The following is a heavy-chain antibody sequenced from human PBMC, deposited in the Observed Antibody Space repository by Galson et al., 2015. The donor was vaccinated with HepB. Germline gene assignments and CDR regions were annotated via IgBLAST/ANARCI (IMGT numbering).Heavy chain of an antibody. CDR1: GFTFSSYA. CDR3: VKDLVGATAPLYYYYGMDV. Sequence: LRLSCAASGFTFSSYAMHWVRQAPGKGLEYVSAISSNGGSTYYADSVKGRFTISRDNSKNTLYLQMSSLRAEDTAVYYCVKDLVGATAPLYYYYGMDVWGQGTTATVSS. D-gene: IGHD1-26*01. V-gene: IGHV3-64D*06. J-gene: IGHJ6*02. CDR2: ISSNGGST.